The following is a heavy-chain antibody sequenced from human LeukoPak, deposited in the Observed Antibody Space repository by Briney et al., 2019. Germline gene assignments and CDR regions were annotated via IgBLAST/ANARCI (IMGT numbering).Heavy chain of an antibody. D-gene: IGHD6-19*01. Sequence: WGSLRLSCATSGFTFSSYWMHWVRQAPGKGLEWISRLYSDGRSLTYADSVMGRFTISRDNAKNMLYLQMNSLRAEDTAVYYCARGRGLGELAVASFDSWGQGILVTVSS. CDR2: LYSDGRSL. J-gene: IGHJ4*02. CDR3: ARGRGLGELAVASFDS. V-gene: IGHV3-74*03. CDR1: GFTFSSYW.